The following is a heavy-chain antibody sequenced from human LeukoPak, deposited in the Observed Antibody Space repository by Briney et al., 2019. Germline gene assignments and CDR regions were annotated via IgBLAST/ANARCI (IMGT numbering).Heavy chain of an antibody. J-gene: IGHJ6*04. D-gene: IGHD2-2*01. Sequence: PSETLSLTCAVYGGSFSGYYWSWIRQPPGKGLEWIGEINHSESTNYNPSLKSRVTISVDTSKNQFSLKLSSVTAADTAVYYCARGSVVVPAKSRGMDVRGKGTTVTVSS. CDR3: ARGSVVVPAKSRGMDV. V-gene: IGHV4-34*01. CDR1: GGSFSGYY. CDR2: INHSEST.